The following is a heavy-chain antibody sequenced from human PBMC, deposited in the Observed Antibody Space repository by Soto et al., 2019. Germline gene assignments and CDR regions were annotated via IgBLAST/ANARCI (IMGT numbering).Heavy chain of an antibody. CDR1: GFTFSSYA. CDR3: AKYSAPGSRYFDF. Sequence: EVQLLESGGGLVQPGGSLRLSCAASGFTFSSYAMSWVRQAPGKGLEWVSAISGSGGSTYYADSVKGRFTISRDNSRSTLYLQMNSLRAEDTATYYCAKYSAPGSRYFDFWGQGTLVTVSS. J-gene: IGHJ4*02. CDR2: ISGSGGST. V-gene: IGHV3-23*01. D-gene: IGHD1-20*01.